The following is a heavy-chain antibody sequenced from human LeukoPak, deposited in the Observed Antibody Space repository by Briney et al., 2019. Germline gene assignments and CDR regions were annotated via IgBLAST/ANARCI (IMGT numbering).Heavy chain of an antibody. D-gene: IGHD3-3*01. CDR2: ISNDGSRK. Sequence: GGSLRLSCVASGFPFSSYWMTWVRQAPGKGLEWVAIISNDGSRKYYAHSVEGRFTISRDNSKNTLYLQMDSLRAEDTAVYYCARDRAWNYFDYWGQGTLVTVSS. V-gene: IGHV3-30*03. CDR1: GFPFSSYW. CDR3: ARDRAWNYFDY. J-gene: IGHJ4*02.